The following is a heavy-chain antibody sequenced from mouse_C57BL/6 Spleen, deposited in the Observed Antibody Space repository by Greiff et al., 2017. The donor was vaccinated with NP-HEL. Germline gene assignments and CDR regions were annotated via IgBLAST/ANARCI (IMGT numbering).Heavy chain of an antibody. CDR3: ARYLFYYGSIYAMDY. Sequence: EVQLQQSGPELVKPGASVKISCKASGYTFTDYYMNWVKQSHGKSLEWIGDINPNNGGTSYNQKFKGKATLTVDKSSSTAYMELRSLTSEDSAVYYCARYLFYYGSIYAMDYWGQGTSVTVSS. CDR2: INPNNGGT. CDR1: GYTFTDYY. D-gene: IGHD1-1*01. J-gene: IGHJ4*01. V-gene: IGHV1-26*01.